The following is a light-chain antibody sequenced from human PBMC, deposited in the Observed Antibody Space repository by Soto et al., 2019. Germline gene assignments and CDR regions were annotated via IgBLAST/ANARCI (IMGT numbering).Light chain of an antibody. CDR3: NSYTSSSTHV. J-gene: IGLJ1*01. CDR2: DVS. V-gene: IGLV2-14*03. CDR1: SSDVGGYNY. Sequence: QSALTQPASVSGSPGQSITISCTGTSSDVGGYNYVSWYQQHPGKAPKLIISDVSNRPSGDSNRFSGSKSGNTASLTISGLQAEDEADYYCNSYTSSSTHVFGTGTKLTVL.